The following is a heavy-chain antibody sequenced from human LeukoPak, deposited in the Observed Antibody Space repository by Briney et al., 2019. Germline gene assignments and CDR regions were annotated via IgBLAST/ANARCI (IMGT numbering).Heavy chain of an antibody. J-gene: IGHJ4*02. D-gene: IGHD6-6*01. CDR3: ARDSTPIAARSLTGY. V-gene: IGHV1-2*02. CDR1: GYTFTGYY. Sequence: GASVKVSCKASGYTFTGYYMHWVRQAPGQGLEWMGWINPNSGGTNYAQKFQGRVTMTRDTSISTAYMELSRLRSDDTAVYYCARDSTPIAARSLTGYWGQGTLVTVSS. CDR2: INPNSGGT.